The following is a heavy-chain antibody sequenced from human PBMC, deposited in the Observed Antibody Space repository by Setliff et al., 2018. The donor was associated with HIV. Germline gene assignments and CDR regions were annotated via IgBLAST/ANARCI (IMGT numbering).Heavy chain of an antibody. D-gene: IGHD1-26*01. V-gene: IGHV1-69*05. CDR3: ATEGAGGSYQRASALDV. J-gene: IGHJ3*01. Sequence: ASVKVSCKTSGYAFTDYSIHWVRQAPGQGLEWMGGMMTIFSTTNYARKFQGRVTITTDESTGTAYMELSNLRSEDTAVYYCATEGAGGSYQRASALDVWGQGTKVTVSS. CDR1: GYAFTDYS. CDR2: MMTIFSTT.